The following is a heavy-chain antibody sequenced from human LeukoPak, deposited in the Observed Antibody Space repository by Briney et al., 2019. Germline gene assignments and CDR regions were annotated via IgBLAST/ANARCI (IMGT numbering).Heavy chain of an antibody. CDR2: IYYSGST. CDR3: ARCSSFYYYYMDV. V-gene: IGHV4-59*08. J-gene: IGHJ6*03. D-gene: IGHD6-13*01. CDR1: GGSISSYY. Sequence: SETLSLTCTVSGGSISSYYWSWIRQPPGKGLEWIGYIYYSGSTNYNPSLKSRVTISVDTSKNQFSLKLSSVTAADMAVYYCARCSSFYYYYMDVWGKGTTVTVSS.